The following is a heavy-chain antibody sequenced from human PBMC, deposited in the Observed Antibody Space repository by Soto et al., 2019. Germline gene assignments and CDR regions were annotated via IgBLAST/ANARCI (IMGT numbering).Heavy chain of an antibody. CDR3: ATYNGYGGNSNYFDY. CDR2: IRGSGGST. Sequence: GGSLRLSCAASGFTFSSYAMSWVRQAPGKGLEWVSAIRGSGGSTYYADSVKGRFTISRDNSKNTLYLQMNSLRAEDTAVYYCATYNGYGGNSNYFDYWGQGTLVTVSS. V-gene: IGHV3-23*01. J-gene: IGHJ4*02. CDR1: GFTFSSYA. D-gene: IGHD4-17*01.